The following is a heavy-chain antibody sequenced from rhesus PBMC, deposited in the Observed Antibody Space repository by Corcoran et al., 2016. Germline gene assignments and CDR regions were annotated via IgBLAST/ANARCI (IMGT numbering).Heavy chain of an antibody. Sequence: LQLQESGPGLVKPSEPLSLTCAVSGGSLRSNWWSWIRQPPGKGLEWIGRISGSDGSTSYNPSLKSRVTISTDTSKNQLSLKRSSVTAADTAVYYCARVTAGYWGQGVLVTVSS. J-gene: IGHJ4*01. CDR3: ARVTAGY. V-gene: IGHV4-173*01. CDR2: ISGSDGST. CDR1: GGSLRSNW.